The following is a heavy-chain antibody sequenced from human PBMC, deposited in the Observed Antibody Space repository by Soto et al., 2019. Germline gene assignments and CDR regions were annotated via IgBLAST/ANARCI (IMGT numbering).Heavy chain of an antibody. V-gene: IGHV3-23*01. D-gene: IGHD3-3*01. Sequence: PGGSLGLSCAASGFTFRSYAMSWVRQAPGKGLEWVSAISGSGGSTYYADSVKGRFTISRDNSKNTLYLQMNSLRAEDTAVYYCAKSATIFGVVIMELYYFDYWGQGTLVTVSS. CDR3: AKSATIFGVVIMELYYFDY. CDR2: ISGSGGST. CDR1: GFTFRSYA. J-gene: IGHJ4*02.